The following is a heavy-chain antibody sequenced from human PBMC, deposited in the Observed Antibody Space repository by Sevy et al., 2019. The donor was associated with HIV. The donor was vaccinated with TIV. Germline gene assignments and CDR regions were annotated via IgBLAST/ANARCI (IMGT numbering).Heavy chain of an antibody. J-gene: IGHJ4*02. D-gene: IGHD1-26*01. CDR1: GGTFSSYA. V-gene: IGHV1-69*13. CDR2: IIPIFGTA. Sequence: ASVEVSCKASGGTFSSYAISWVRQAPGQGLEWMGVIIPIFGTANYAQKFQGRVTITADESTSTAYMELTSLKSDDTAVYYCARGGGVGATTTPDSWGQGTLVTVSS. CDR3: ARGGGVGATTTPDS.